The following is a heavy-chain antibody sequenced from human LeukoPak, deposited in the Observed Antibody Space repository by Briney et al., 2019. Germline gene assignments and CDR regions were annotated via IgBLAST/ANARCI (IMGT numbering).Heavy chain of an antibody. CDR3: ARPSRQYYYDSSGYHYYYGMDV. V-gene: IGHV4-34*01. Sequence: SETLSPTCAVYGGSFSGYYWSWIRQPPGKGLEWIGEINHSGSTNYNPSLKSRVTISVDTSKNQFSLKLSSVTAADTAVYYCARPSRQYYYDSSGYHYYYGMDVWGQGTTVTVSS. CDR2: INHSGST. D-gene: IGHD3-22*01. J-gene: IGHJ6*02. CDR1: GGSFSGYY.